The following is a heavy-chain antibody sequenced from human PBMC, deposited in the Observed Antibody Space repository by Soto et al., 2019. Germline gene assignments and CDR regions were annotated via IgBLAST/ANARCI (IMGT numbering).Heavy chain of an antibody. J-gene: IGHJ4*02. CDR2: IWYDGSNK. V-gene: IGHV3-33*01. CDR3: ARRYKSSSGYYLDY. CDR1: GFTFSSYG. D-gene: IGHD3-22*01. Sequence: QVQLVESGGGVVQPGRSLRLSCAASGFTFSSYGMHWVRQAPGKGLEWVAVIWYDGSNKYYADSVKGRFTISRDNSKNTLYLQMNSLRAEDTAVYYCARRYKSSSGYYLDYWGQGTLVTVSS.